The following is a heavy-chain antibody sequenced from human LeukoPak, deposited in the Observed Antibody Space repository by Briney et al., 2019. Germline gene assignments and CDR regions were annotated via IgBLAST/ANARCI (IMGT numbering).Heavy chain of an antibody. CDR3: AREDPQTTVPEGLDV. CDR2: IYFSGAT. CDR1: GGSISSYY. Sequence: SETLSLTCTVSGGSISSYYWSWIRQSPEKRLEWIGYIYFSGATNYNPSLKSRVTISVDTSKNQFSLKLSSVTAADTAVYYCAREDPQTTVPEGLDVWGQGTTVTVSS. D-gene: IGHD4-17*01. V-gene: IGHV4-59*12. J-gene: IGHJ6*02.